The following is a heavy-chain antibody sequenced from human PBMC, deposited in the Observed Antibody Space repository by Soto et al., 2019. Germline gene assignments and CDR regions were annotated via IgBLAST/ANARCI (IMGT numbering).Heavy chain of an antibody. CDR1: GGTFSSYA. V-gene: IGHV1-69*01. J-gene: IGHJ6*02. CDR2: IIPIFGTA. Sequence: QVQLVQSGAEVKKPGSSVKVSCKASGGTFSSYAISWVRQAPGQGLEWMGGIIPIFGTANYAQKFQARVTITADESTSTAYMELSSLRSEDTAVYYCARYCSSTSCYAFYYYYGMDVWGQGTTVTVSS. D-gene: IGHD2-2*01. CDR3: ARYCSSTSCYAFYYYYGMDV.